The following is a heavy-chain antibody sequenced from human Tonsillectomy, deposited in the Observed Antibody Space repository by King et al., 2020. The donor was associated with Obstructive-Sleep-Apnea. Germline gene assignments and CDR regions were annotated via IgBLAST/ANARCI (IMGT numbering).Heavy chain of an antibody. CDR3: ARDLADYGSGSYYLTFHFDY. V-gene: IGHV4-39*07. CDR2: IYYSGRT. CDR1: GGSISSSSYY. J-gene: IGHJ4*02. Sequence: LQLQESGPGLVKPSETLSLTCTVSGGSISSSSYYWGWIRQPPGKGLEWIGSIYYSGRTYYNPSPKSRVTISVDTSKNQFSLKLSSVTAADTAGYYCARDLADYGSGSYYLTFHFDYWGQGTLVTVSS. D-gene: IGHD3-10*01.